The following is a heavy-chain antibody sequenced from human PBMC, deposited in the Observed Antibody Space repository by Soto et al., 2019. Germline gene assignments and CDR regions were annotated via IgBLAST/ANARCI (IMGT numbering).Heavy chain of an antibody. CDR1: GGSISSGGYY. J-gene: IGHJ6*02. CDR2: IYYSGST. D-gene: IGHD7-27*01. CDR3: ARGTGDPIDGMDV. V-gene: IGHV4-31*03. Sequence: SETLSLTCTVSGGSISSGGYYWSWIRQHPGKGLEWIGYIYYSGSTYYNPSLKSRVTISVDTSKNQFSLKLSSVTAADTAVYYCARGTGDPIDGMDVWGQGTTVTVSS.